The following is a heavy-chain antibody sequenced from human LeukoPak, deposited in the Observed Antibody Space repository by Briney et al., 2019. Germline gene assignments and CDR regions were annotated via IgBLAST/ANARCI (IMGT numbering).Heavy chain of an antibody. J-gene: IGHJ4*02. CDR2: IFYSGTS. CDR1: GVSITTYY. D-gene: IGHD1-26*01. CDR3: ARLSIVGATNFDY. Sequence: PSETLSLTCTVSGVSITTYYWSWIRQSPGKGLEWIGYIFYSGTSNYNPSLRSRVTMSVDTSNNQFSLKVSSVTAADTAVYYCARLSIVGATNFDYWGQGTLVTVSS. V-gene: IGHV4-59*08.